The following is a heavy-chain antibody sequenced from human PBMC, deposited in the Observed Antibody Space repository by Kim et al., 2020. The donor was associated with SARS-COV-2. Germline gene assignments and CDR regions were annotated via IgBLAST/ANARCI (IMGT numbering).Heavy chain of an antibody. Sequence: GGSLRLSCAASGFTFDDYAMEWVRQAPGKGLEWVAGITWNSGSIYYADSVKGRFAISRDNAKNSLYLQMNSLRTEDTALYYCAGWSYYGMDVWGQGTTVTVSS. V-gene: IGHV3-9*01. D-gene: IGHD6-19*01. J-gene: IGHJ6*02. CDR1: GFTFDDYA. CDR3: AGWSYYGMDV. CDR2: ITWNSGSI.